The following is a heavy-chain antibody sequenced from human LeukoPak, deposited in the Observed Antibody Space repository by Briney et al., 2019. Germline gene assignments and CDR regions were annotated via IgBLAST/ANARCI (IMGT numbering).Heavy chain of an antibody. Sequence: SSYWSWIRQPAGKGLEWVANIKQDGSEKYYVDSVKGRFTISRDNAKNSLNLQMNSLRAEDTAVYYCAREAYNWNIDVFDIWGQGTLVTVSS. CDR3: AREAYNWNIDVFDI. CDR1: SSYW. V-gene: IGHV3-7*01. J-gene: IGHJ3*02. D-gene: IGHD1/OR15-1a*01. CDR2: IKQDGSEK.